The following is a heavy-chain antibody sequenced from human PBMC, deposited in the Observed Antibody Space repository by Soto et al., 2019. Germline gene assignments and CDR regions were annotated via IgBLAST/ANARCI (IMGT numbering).Heavy chain of an antibody. Sequence: KPSETLSLTCNVYGGSVRSPNHYWSWLRQPPGKGLEWIGNIYYVGSTDYNPSLASRVTILLDMSGNQFSMRLHSVTVADTAVYYWARNASRRGWFDSWGQGTLVTVSS. J-gene: IGHJ5*01. CDR2: IYYVGST. V-gene: IGHV4-61*01. D-gene: IGHD3-10*01. CDR1: GGSVRSPNHY. CDR3: ARNASRRGWFDS.